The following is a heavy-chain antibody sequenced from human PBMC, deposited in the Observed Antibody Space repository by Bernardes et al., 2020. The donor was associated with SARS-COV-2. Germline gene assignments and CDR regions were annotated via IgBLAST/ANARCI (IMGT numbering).Heavy chain of an antibody. J-gene: IGHJ4*02. CDR2: LNPNTGGT. V-gene: IGHV1-2*02. Sequence: ASVKVSCKASGYTFTDYFIHWVRQAPGQRLEWMGWLNPNTGGTNYVQKFQGRVTMTRDTSITTAYIELSWLGSDDTAIYYCARTRTTISTTGIPVDYWGQGTLVTVSS. D-gene: IGHD2-21*02. CDR3: ARTRTTISTTGIPVDY. CDR1: GYTFTDYF.